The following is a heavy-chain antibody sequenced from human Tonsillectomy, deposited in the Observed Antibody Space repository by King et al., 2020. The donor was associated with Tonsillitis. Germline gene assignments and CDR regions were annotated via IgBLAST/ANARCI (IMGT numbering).Heavy chain of an antibody. CDR1: GGTFSSYA. CDR2: IIPIFGTA. J-gene: IGHJ4*02. Sequence: VQLVESGAEVKKPGSSVQVSCKASGGTFSSYAISWVRQAPGQGLEWMGGIIPIFGTANYAQKFQGRVTITADESTSTAYMELSSLRSEDTAVYYCARDRASSSWYAYYWGQGTLVTVSS. CDR3: ARDRASSSWYAYY. D-gene: IGHD6-13*01. V-gene: IGHV1-69*01.